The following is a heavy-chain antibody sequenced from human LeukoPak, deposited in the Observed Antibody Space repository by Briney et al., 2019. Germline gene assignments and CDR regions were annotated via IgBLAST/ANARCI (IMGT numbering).Heavy chain of an antibody. J-gene: IGHJ4*02. CDR1: GYRFTSDW. Sequence: GESLKISCKGSGYRFTSDWIGWVRQVPGKGLEWMGIIYPGDSDTRYSPSFQGQVTISADKSVNTAYLQWSRLKASDTAMYYCARLSGRVVCSAGSCYIDSWGQGTLVTVSS. CDR3: ARLSGRVVCSAGSCYIDS. CDR2: IYPGDSDT. D-gene: IGHD2-15*01. V-gene: IGHV5-51*01.